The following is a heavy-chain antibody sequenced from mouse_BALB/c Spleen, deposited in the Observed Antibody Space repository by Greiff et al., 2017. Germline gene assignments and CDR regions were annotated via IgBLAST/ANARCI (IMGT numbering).Heavy chain of an antibody. CDR3: ARQERTMGVYAMDD. J-gene: IGHJ4*01. V-gene: IGHV5-6*01. Sequence: EVQVVESGGDLVKPGGSLKLSCAASGFTFSSYGMSWVRQTPDKRLEWVATISSGGSYTYYPDSVKGRFTISRDNAKNTLYLQMSSLKSEDTAMYYCARQERTMGVYAMDDWGQGTSVTVSS. D-gene: IGHD1-1*02. CDR1: GFTFSSYG. CDR2: ISSGGSYT.